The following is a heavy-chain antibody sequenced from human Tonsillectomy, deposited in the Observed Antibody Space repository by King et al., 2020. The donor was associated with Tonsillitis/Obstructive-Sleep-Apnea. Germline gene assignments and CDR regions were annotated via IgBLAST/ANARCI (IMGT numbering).Heavy chain of an antibody. V-gene: IGHV3-53*01. CDR2: IYSGGST. CDR3: ARDYYYDSSGYYLGAFDI. D-gene: IGHD3-22*01. Sequence: VQLVESGGGLIQPGGSLRLSCAASGFTVSSNYMSWVRQAPGKGLEWVSVIYSGGSTYYADSVKGRFTISRDNSKNTLYLQMNSLRAEDTAVYYCARDYYYDSSGYYLGAFDIWGQGTMSPSLQ. J-gene: IGHJ3*02. CDR1: GFTVSSNY.